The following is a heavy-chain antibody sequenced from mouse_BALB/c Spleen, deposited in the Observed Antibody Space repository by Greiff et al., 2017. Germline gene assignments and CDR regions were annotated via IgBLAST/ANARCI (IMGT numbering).Heavy chain of an antibody. V-gene: IGHV5-6-5*01. J-gene: IGHJ4*01. CDR1: GFAFSSYA. D-gene: IGHD3-3*01. CDR2: ISSGGST. CDR3: AREGDAAMDY. Sequence: EVQLVESGGGLVKPGGSLKLSCAASGFAFSSYAMSWVRQTPEKRLEWVASISSGGSTYYPDSVKGRFTISRDNARNILYLQMSSLRSEDTAMYYCAREGDAAMDYWGQGTSVTVSS.